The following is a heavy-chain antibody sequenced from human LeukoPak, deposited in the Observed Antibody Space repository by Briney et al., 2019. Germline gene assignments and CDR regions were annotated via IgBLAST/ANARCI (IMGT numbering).Heavy chain of an antibody. CDR3: ARESGLYCSGGSCYFDY. Sequence: GGSLRLSCAASGFTFSNYYMSWIRQAPGKGLERVSYISSNGSNIYYADSVKGRFTISRDNAKNSLYLQMNSLRAEDTAVYYCARESGLYCSGGSCYFDYWGQGALVTVSS. J-gene: IGHJ4*02. D-gene: IGHD2-15*01. CDR2: ISSNGSNI. V-gene: IGHV3-11*01. CDR1: GFTFSNYY.